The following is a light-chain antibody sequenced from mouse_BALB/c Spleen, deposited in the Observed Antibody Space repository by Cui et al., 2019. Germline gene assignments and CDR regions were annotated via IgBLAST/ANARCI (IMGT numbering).Light chain of an antibody. J-gene: IGKJ4*01. CDR2: LAS. CDR3: LQHWNYPLT. CDR1: QNVRTA. V-gene: IGKV6-14*01. Sequence: DIVMTQSQKFMSTSVGDRVSITCKASQNVRTAVAWYQQKPGQSPKALIYLASNRNTGVPDRFTGSGSGTDFTLTISNVQSEDLADYFCLQHWNYPLTFGSGTKLEIK.